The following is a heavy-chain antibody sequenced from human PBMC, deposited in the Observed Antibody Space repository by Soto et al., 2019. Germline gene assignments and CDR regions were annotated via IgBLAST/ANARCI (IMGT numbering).Heavy chain of an antibody. CDR1: GYTFTSYG. CDR2: ISAYNGNT. Sequence: QVQLVQSGAEVKKPGASVKVSCKASGYTFTSYGISWVRQAPGQGLEWMGWISAYNGNTNYAQKLQGRVTMTTDTPTSTAYMELGSLRSDDTAVYYCARDMGGSAREFGGSSGGMDVWGQGTTVTVSS. D-gene: IGHD3-16*01. CDR3: ARDMGGSAREFGGSSGGMDV. V-gene: IGHV1-18*01. J-gene: IGHJ6*02.